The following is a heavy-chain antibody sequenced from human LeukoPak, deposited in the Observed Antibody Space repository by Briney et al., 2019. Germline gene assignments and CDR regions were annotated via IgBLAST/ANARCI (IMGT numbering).Heavy chain of an antibody. V-gene: IGHV3-23*01. Sequence: PGGSLRLSCAASGFTFSSYAMSWVRQAPGKGLEWVSAISGSGGSTYYADSVKGRFTISRDNSKNTLYLQMNSLRAEDTAVYYCARGGYSGYDPTRSFDYWGQGTLVTVSS. CDR1: GFTFSSYA. CDR2: ISGSGGST. CDR3: ARGGYSGYDPTRSFDY. D-gene: IGHD5-12*01. J-gene: IGHJ4*02.